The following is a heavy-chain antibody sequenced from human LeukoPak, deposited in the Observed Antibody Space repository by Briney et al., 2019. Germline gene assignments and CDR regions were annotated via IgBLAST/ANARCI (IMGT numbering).Heavy chain of an antibody. CDR3: ARVGNDFWSGSANWFDP. Sequence: SETLSLTCAVYGVSFSGYYWSWIRQPPGKGLEWIGEINHSGSTNYNPSLKSRVTISVDTSKNQFSLKLSSVTAADTAVYYCARVGNDFWSGSANWFDPWGQGTLVTVSS. CDR1: GVSFSGYY. J-gene: IGHJ5*02. CDR2: INHSGST. V-gene: IGHV4-34*01. D-gene: IGHD3-3*01.